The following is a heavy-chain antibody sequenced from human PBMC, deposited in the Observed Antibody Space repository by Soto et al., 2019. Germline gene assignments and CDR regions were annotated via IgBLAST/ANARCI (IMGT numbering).Heavy chain of an antibody. Sequence: SSVQASCATSGYPYTSIAINWVRQATGQGLEWLGWMSPNSGNTAYAQKFQGRVTMTRDTSMSTVYMELSSLTSEDTAVYDCSRGRDAGFDYG. CDR2: MSPNSGNT. J-gene: IGHJ4*01. CDR1: GYPYTSIA. CDR3: SRGRDAGFDY. D-gene: IGHD6-13*01. V-gene: IGHV1-8*01.